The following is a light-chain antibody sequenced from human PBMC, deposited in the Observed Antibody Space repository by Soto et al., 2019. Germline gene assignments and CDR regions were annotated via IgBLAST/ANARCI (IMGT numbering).Light chain of an antibody. CDR2: KAS. CDR1: HSLLYSSNNKTY. CDR3: QHYNSYSEA. J-gene: IGKJ1*01. Sequence: IVMAQSPDSLAVSLVERATSNCKSSHSLLYSSNNKTYLAWYQQKPGKAPKLLIYKASTLKSGVPSRFSGSGSGTEFTLTISSLQPDDFATYYCQHYNSYSEAFGQGTKVDIK. V-gene: IGKV4-1*01.